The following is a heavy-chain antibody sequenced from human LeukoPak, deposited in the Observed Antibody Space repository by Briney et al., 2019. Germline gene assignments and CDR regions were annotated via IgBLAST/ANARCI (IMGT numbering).Heavy chain of an antibody. D-gene: IGHD2-21*01. Sequence: GGSLRLSCAASGFTFSDYYMSWVRQAPGKGLEWVSAISGSGDSTYYADSVKGRFTISRDNSKNTLYLQMNSLRAEDTAIYYCAKDSPVMTRWGQGTLATVSS. CDR1: GFTFSDYY. J-gene: IGHJ4*02. V-gene: IGHV3-23*01. CDR2: ISGSGDST. CDR3: AKDSPVMTR.